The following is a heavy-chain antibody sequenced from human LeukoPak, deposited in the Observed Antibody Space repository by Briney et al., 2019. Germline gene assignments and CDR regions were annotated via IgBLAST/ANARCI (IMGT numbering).Heavy chain of an antibody. V-gene: IGHV6-1*01. Sequence: SQTLSLTCALSGDSVSSNSAAWNWLRQSPSRGLEWLGRTYYRSKWYKDYAVSVKSRITINPDTSKNQFSLQLNSVTPEDTGVYYCASTGYSSSWYDAFDIWGQGTMVTVSS. CDR2: TYYRSKWYK. CDR3: ASTGYSSSWYDAFDI. CDR1: GDSVSSNSAA. J-gene: IGHJ3*02. D-gene: IGHD6-13*01.